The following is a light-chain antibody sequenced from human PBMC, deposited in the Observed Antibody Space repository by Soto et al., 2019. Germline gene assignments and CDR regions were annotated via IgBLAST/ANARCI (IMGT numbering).Light chain of an antibody. CDR3: QQYGSSPPYT. CDR2: GSS. CDR1: QNVINKY. V-gene: IGKV3-20*01. J-gene: IGKJ2*01. Sequence: EVVLTQSPGTLSLSPGERATLPCRASQNVINKYLAWYQQKPGQAPRLLIFGSSDRATGIPDRFSGSGSGTDFTLTISRLEPEDFAVYYCQQYGSSPPYTFGQGTKLEI.